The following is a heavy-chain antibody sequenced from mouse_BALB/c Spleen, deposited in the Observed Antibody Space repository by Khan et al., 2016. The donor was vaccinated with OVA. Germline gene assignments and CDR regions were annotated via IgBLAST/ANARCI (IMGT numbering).Heavy chain of an antibody. Sequence: QIQLVQSGPELKKPGETVKISCKASGYTFTNYGMNWVKPAPGKGLKWMGWINTYTGEPTYTGDFKGRFAFSLETSASTAYLQINNLKNEYMATHFCAREASYWYFDVWGAGTTVTVSS. CDR3: AREASYWYFDV. V-gene: IGHV9-1*02. CDR2: INTYTGEP. CDR1: GYTFTNYG. J-gene: IGHJ1*01.